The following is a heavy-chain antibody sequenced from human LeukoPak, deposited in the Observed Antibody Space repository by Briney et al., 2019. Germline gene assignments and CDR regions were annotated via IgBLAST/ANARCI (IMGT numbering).Heavy chain of an antibody. CDR3: ARSKVGWYYFCGMDV. CDR1: GYTFTSYA. Sequence: ASVKVSCKASGYTFTSYAMHWVRQAPGQRLEWMGWINAGNGNTKYSQKFQGRVTITRDTSASTAYMELSSLRSEDTAVYYCARSKVGWYYFCGMDVWGQGTTVTVSS. D-gene: IGHD6-19*01. J-gene: IGHJ6*02. CDR2: INAGNGNT. V-gene: IGHV1-3*01.